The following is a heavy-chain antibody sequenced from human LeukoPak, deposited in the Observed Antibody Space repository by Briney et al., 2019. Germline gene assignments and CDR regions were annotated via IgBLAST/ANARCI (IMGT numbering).Heavy chain of an antibody. CDR1: GFTFSNAW. CDR2: IKSKTDGGTT. J-gene: IGHJ5*02. D-gene: IGHD7-27*01. Sequence: GGSLRLSCAASGFTFSNAWMSWVRQAPGRGLEWVGRIKSKTDGGTTDYAAPVKGRFTISRDDSKNTLYLQMNSLKTEDTAVYYCTTDSAQTGVDPWGQGTLVTVSS. V-gene: IGHV3-15*01. CDR3: TTDSAQTGVDP.